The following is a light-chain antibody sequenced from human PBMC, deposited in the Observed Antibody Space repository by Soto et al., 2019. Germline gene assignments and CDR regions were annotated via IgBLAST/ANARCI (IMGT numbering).Light chain of an antibody. V-gene: IGKV3-20*01. CDR2: GAS. Sequence: EIVLTQSPGTLSLSPGETAILSCRTSQSVRDNYLAWYQQKPGQAPRLLIYGASTRVTGIPNRCSGSGSGTDFTLSISRLETQDLAVYYGQQYRWAPDTVGQGTKLELK. J-gene: IGKJ2*01. CDR3: QQYRWAPDT. CDR1: QSVRDNY.